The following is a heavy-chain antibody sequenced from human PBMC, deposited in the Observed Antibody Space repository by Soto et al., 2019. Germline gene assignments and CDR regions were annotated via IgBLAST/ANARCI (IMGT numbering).Heavy chain of an antibody. Sequence: GVSLRLSCAASGFTFSSYSMSWVRQAPGKGLEWVSGFRSSGDGGTTYYADSVKGRFTISRDNSKNTLFLQMNSLRAEDTDIYYCANKVNSGTGSQYFDYWGQGTLVTVSS. CDR1: GFTFSSYS. D-gene: IGHD3-10*01. V-gene: IGHV3-23*01. J-gene: IGHJ4*02. CDR2: FRSSGDGGTT. CDR3: ANKVNSGTGSQYFDY.